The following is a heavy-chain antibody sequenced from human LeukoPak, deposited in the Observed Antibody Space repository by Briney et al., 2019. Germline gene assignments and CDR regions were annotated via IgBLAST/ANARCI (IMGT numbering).Heavy chain of an antibody. J-gene: IGHJ6*03. V-gene: IGHV6-1*01. CDR3: AREGGDYGSSYYYYYMDV. Sequence: SQTLSLTCAISGDSVSSNSAAWNWIRQSPSRGLEWLGRTYYRSKWYNDYAVSVKSRITINPDTSKNQFSLQLNSVTPEDTAVYYCAREGGDYGSSYYYYYMDVWGKGTTVTVSS. CDR1: GDSVSSNSAA. CDR2: TYYRSKWYN. D-gene: IGHD4-17*01.